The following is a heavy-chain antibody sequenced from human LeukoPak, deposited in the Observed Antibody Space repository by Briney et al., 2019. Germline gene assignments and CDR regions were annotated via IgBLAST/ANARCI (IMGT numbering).Heavy chain of an antibody. J-gene: IGHJ5*02. D-gene: IGHD3-16*01. Sequence: SETLSLTCAVYGGSFSGYYWSWIRQPPGKGLEWIGEINHSGSTNYNPSLKSRVTISVDTSKNQFSLKLSSVTAADTAVYYCAREYGFWGAGDWFDPWGQGTLVTVSS. V-gene: IGHV4-34*01. CDR1: GGSFSGYY. CDR3: AREYGFWGAGDWFDP. CDR2: INHSGST.